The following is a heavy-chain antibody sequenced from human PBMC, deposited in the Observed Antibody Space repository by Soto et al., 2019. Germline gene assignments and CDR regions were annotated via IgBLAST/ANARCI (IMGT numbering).Heavy chain of an antibody. CDR3: TRRQGYSYGYDFDY. CDR1: GFTFSGSA. J-gene: IGHJ4*02. Sequence: EVPLVESGGGLVQPGGSLKLSCAASGFTFSGSAMHWVRQASGKGLEWVGRIRSKANSYATAYAASVKGRFTISRDDSKNTAYLQMNSLRTEDTAVYYWTRRQGYSYGYDFDYWGQGTLCTVSS. CDR2: IRSKANSYAT. V-gene: IGHV3-73*02. D-gene: IGHD5-18*01.